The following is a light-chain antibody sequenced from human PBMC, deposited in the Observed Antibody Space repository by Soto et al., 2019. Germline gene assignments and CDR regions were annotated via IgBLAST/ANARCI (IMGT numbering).Light chain of an antibody. CDR3: SAHGGTNPYV. V-gene: IGLV2-8*01. CDR2: DDN. J-gene: IGLJ1*01. Sequence: QSVLTQPPSASGSPGQSVAISCTGTASDIGGYTFVSWYQQHPGKAPKLLIYDDNKRPSGVPDRFSGSKSGNTASLTVSGLQAYDEADYYCSAHGGTNPYVFGTGTKLTVL. CDR1: ASDIGGYTF.